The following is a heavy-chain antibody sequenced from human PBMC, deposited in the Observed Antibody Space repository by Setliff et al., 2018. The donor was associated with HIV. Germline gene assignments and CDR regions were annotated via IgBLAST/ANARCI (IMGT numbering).Heavy chain of an antibody. Sequence: SETLSLTCAVSGYSISSGFYWSWMRQPPGKGLEWIGSIYQSGTAYDNPSLKSRVTISVDPSKNQILLRLSSVTAADTAVYYCARLSGGMVPNYWGQGTLVTVSS. CDR2: IYQSGTA. D-gene: IGHD3-10*01. V-gene: IGHV4-38-2*01. CDR1: GYSISSGFY. J-gene: IGHJ4*02. CDR3: ARLSGGMVPNY.